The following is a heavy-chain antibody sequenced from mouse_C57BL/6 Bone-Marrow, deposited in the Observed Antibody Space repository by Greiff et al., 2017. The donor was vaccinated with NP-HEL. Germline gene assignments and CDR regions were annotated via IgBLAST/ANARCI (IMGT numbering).Heavy chain of an antibody. CDR2: IYPSDSET. D-gene: IGHD1-1*01. V-gene: IGHV1-61*01. Sequence: QVQLQQPGAELVRPGSSVKLSCKASGYTFTSYWMDWVKQRPGQGLEWIGNIYPSDSETHYNQKFKDKATLTVDKSSSTAYMQLSSLTSEDSAVYYCARKGAIGTVVAHFDVWGTGTTVTVSS. J-gene: IGHJ1*03. CDR1: GYTFTSYW. CDR3: ARKGAIGTVVAHFDV.